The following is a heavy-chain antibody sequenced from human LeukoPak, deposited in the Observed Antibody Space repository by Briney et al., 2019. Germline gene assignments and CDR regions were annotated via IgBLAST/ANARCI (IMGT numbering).Heavy chain of an antibody. Sequence: SETLSLTYTVSGGSXXXYYWSXXXXXPXXXLEWIGDIYYSXPTKSNPHHQSRVTISLDTSKNHFSLKPSSVTAADTAVFYCARLVAGNYFDYWGQGTQVTVSS. D-gene: IGHD6-19*01. J-gene: IGHJ4*02. V-gene: IGHV4-59*08. CDR2: IYYSXPT. CDR1: GGSXXXYY. CDR3: ARLVAGNYFDY.